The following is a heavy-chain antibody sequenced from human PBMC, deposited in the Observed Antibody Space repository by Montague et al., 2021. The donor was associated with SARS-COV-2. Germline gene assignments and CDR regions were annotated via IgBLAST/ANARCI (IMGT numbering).Heavy chain of an antibody. D-gene: IGHD4-23*01. CDR2: IHYTGST. Sequence: SETLSLTCTVSGGSISSGSYFWGWIRQPPGKGLEHIGSIHYTGSTYSTSLKSRVTMSTDTSKNQFFLALSSVTAADTAVYYCARWDPQTLALIGLRGKSASDYWGQGTLVTVSS. CDR3: ARWDPQTLALIGLRGKSASDY. J-gene: IGHJ4*02. CDR1: GGSISSGSYF. V-gene: IGHV4-39*01.